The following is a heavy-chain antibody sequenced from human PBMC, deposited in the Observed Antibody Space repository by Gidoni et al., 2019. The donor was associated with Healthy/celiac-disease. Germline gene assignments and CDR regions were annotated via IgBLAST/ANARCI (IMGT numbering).Heavy chain of an antibody. D-gene: IGHD5-18*01. CDR2: ISWNSGSI. V-gene: IGHV3-9*01. CDR3: AKARGLSGYSSNFDY. Sequence: EVQLVESGGGVVQPGRSLRLSCAASVFTFDAYAMHWVRQAPGKGLEWVSGISWNSGSIGYADSVKGRFTISRDNAKNSLYLQMNSLRAEDTALYYCAKARGLSGYSSNFDYWGQGTLVTVSS. J-gene: IGHJ4*02. CDR1: VFTFDAYA.